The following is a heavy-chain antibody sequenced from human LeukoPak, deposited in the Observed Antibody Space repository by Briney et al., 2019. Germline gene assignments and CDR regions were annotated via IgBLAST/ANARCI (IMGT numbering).Heavy chain of an antibody. CDR3: GYWFDP. J-gene: IGHJ5*02. Sequence: ETLSLTCTVSGGSISSYYWSWIRQPPGKGLEWVSAISGSGGSTYYADSVKGRFTISRDNSKNTLYLQMNSLRAEDTAVYYCGYWFDPWGQGTLVTVSS. CDR1: GGSISSYY. CDR2: ISGSGGST. V-gene: IGHV3-23*01.